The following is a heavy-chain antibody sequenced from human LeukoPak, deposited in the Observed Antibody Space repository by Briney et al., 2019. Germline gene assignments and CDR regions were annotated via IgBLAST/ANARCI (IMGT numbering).Heavy chain of an antibody. D-gene: IGHD2-21*02. J-gene: IGHJ4*02. Sequence: GESLRLSCAASGLRFRSYCVNWVRQAPGQGPEGVWCSQGGSGTIYYADSVKGRFTISRDNAKNSLSLQMNSLRAEDTAVYYCARTRFCGNDFYPWDFHYWGQGTPVTVSS. CDR3: ARTRFCGNDFYPWDFHY. CDR1: GLRFRSYC. CDR2: SQGGSGTI. V-gene: IGHV3-48*04.